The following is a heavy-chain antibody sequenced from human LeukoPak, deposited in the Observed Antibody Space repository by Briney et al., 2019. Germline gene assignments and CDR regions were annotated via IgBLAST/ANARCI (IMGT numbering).Heavy chain of an antibody. CDR1: GYTFTHFG. CDR3: ARDHSISSQLFDY. CDR2: ISIYNGNT. J-gene: IGHJ4*02. D-gene: IGHD2-2*01. V-gene: IGHV1-18*01. Sequence: ASVKVSCKASGYTFTHFGISWVRQAPGQGLEWMGWISIYNGNTNFAQKLQGRFTMTTDTSTTTAYMELRNLRSDDTAVYYCARDHSISSQLFDYWGQGTLVTVSS.